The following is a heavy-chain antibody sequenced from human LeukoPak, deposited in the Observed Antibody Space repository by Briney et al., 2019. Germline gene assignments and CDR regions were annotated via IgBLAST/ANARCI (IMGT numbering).Heavy chain of an antibody. CDR2: IKRKTDGGTT. D-gene: IGHD2-15*01. Sequence: GGSLRLSCAASGFTFSNVWMTWVRRAPGKGLEWVGRIKRKTDGGTTDYAAPVKDRFTISRDDSKNTLYLQMNSLKTEDTAVYYCATGDCTGGSCHAFDIWGQGTMVTVSS. J-gene: IGHJ3*02. CDR1: GFTFSNVW. CDR3: ATGDCTGGSCHAFDI. V-gene: IGHV3-15*01.